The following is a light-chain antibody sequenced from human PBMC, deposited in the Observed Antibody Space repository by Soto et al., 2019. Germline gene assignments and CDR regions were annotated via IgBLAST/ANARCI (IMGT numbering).Light chain of an antibody. CDR3: CSYAGSYILV. J-gene: IGLJ2*01. CDR2: DVI. V-gene: IGLV2-11*01. CDR1: SSDVGGYNY. Sequence: QPVLTQPRSVSGSPGQSVTISCTGTSSDVGGYNYVSWYQQHPGKAPKLFIYDVIKRPSGVPDRFSGSKSGNTASLTISGLQAEDEADYYCCSYAGSYILVFGGGTKLTVL.